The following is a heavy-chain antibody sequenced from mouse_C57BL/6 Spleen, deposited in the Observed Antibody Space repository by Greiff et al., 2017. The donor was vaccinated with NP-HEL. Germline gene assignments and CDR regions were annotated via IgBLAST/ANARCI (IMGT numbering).Heavy chain of an antibody. CDR2: IDPSDSET. CDR3: ARDYSNTGYFDY. V-gene: IGHV1-52*01. D-gene: IGHD2-5*01. CDR1: GYTFTSYW. Sequence: QVQLQQPGAELVRPGSSVKLSCKASGYTFTSYWMHWVKQRPIQGLEWIGNIDPSDSETHYNQKFKDKATLTVDKSSSTAYMQLSSLTSEDSAVYYCARDYSNTGYFDYWGQGTTLTVSS. J-gene: IGHJ2*01.